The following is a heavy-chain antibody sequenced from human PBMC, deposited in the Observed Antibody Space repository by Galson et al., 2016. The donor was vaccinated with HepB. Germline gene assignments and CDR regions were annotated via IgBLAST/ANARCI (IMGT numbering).Heavy chain of an antibody. J-gene: IGHJ4*02. V-gene: IGHV4-61*08. CDR3: ARIRDYAYDY. CDR1: GGSVTSGGYA. D-gene: IGHD5-12*01. CDR2: IYYTGST. Sequence: ETLSLTCTVSGGSVTSGGYAWTWIRQPPGKGLEWIANIYYTGSTNYNPSLKSRVTISIDTSKNQFSLKLTSVTAADTAVYFCARIRDYAYDYWGQGTLVTVSS.